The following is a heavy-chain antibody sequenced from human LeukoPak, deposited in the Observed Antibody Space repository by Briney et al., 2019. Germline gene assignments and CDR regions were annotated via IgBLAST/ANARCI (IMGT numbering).Heavy chain of an antibody. J-gene: IGHJ3*02. CDR3: ARSVESITIFGVVIRGRAFDI. CDR2: IYFSGST. Sequence: KASGTLSLTCAASGGSISSYYWNWVRQPPGKGLEWIWYIYFSGSTNYNPSLKSRVTISVDTSKNQFSLKLSSVTAADTAVYYCARSVESITIFGVVIRGRAFDIWGQGTMVTVSS. D-gene: IGHD3-3*01. CDR1: GGSISSYY. V-gene: IGHV4-59*01.